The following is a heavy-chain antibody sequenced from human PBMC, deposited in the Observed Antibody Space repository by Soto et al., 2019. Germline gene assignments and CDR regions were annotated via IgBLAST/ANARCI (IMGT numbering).Heavy chain of an antibody. J-gene: IGHJ6*02. D-gene: IGHD1-26*01. Sequence: EVQLVESGGGLVQPGGSLRLSCEASGFTFSAYCMTRVRQAPGKGLEWVANIKKDGNEKYYVDSVKGRFTISRDNAKSCLYLQMNSLTALDTAVYYCVRGRGLDGSPYYYYYGMDVWGRGTTVTVSS. CDR3: VRGRGLDGSPYYYYYGMDV. V-gene: IGHV3-7*03. CDR1: GFTFSAYC. CDR2: IKKDGNEK.